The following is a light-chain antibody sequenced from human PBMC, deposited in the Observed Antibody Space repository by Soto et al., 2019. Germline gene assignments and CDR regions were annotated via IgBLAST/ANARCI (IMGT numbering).Light chain of an antibody. Sequence: DIVMTQSPDSLAVSLGERATINCKSSQSVLHSPNNKNYLAWYQHKPGQSPKMLIYWASFRESGVPDRFSGSGSGTEFTLTISSLQSEDVAVYYCQQYYTNSWSFGQGTKVEIK. CDR2: WAS. J-gene: IGKJ1*01. V-gene: IGKV4-1*01. CDR3: QQYYTNSWS. CDR1: QSVLHSPNNKNY.